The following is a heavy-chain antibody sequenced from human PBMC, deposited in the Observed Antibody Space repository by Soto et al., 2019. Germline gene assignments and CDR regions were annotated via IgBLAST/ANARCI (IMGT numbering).Heavy chain of an antibody. D-gene: IGHD6-19*01. CDR2: ISGSGGST. Sequence: QPGGSLRLSCAASGFTFSSYAMSWVRQAPGKGLEWLSTISGSGGSTYYADSVKGRFTISRDNSKNTLYLQMNSLRAEDTAVYYCAKDLIGAVAGTGYWGQGTLVTVSS. J-gene: IGHJ4*02. CDR3: AKDLIGAVAGTGY. CDR1: GFTFSSYA. V-gene: IGHV3-23*01.